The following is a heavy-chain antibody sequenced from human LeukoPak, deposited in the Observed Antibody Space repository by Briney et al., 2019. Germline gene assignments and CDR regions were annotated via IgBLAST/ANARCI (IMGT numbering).Heavy chain of an antibody. CDR3: ARDYQYYDFWSGYRGFDP. CDR1: GGSVSSNY. D-gene: IGHD3-3*01. CDR2: IYTSGST. V-gene: IGHV4-4*07. J-gene: IGHJ5*02. Sequence: SETLSLTCTVSGGSVSSNYWSWIRQPAGKGLEWIGRIYTSGSTNYNPSLKSRVTMSVGTSKNQFSLKLSSVTAADTAVYYCARDYQYYDFWSGYRGFDPWGQGTLVTVSS.